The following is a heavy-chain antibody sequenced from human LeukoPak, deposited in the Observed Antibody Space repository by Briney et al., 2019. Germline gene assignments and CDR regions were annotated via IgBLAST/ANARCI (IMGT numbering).Heavy chain of an antibody. D-gene: IGHD2-2*01. Sequence: PGGSLRLSCAASGFTSSSYGMHWVRQAPGKGLEWVAVIWYDGSNKYYADSVKGRFTISRDNSKNTLYLQMNSLRAEDTAVYYCARDSIVVVPAALNYYCGMDVWGQGTTVTVSS. V-gene: IGHV3-33*01. J-gene: IGHJ6*02. CDR3: ARDSIVVVPAALNYYCGMDV. CDR1: GFTSSSYG. CDR2: IWYDGSNK.